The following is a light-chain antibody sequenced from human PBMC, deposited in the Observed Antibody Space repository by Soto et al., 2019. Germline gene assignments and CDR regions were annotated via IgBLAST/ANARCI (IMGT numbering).Light chain of an antibody. V-gene: IGLV2-8*01. CDR3: CSYEGNDNFYV. J-gene: IGLJ1*01. CDR2: EFS. CDR1: SSDVGGYNY. Sequence: QSVLTQPPSASGSPGQSVTISCTGTSSDVGGYNYVSWYQQHPGKAPKLMIYEFSRRPSGVPDRFSGSRSANTAFLTVSGLQAEDEADYYCCSYEGNDNFYVFGTGTKVTVL.